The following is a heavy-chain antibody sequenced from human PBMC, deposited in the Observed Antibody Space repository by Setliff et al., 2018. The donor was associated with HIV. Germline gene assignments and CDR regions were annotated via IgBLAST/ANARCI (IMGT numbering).Heavy chain of an antibody. CDR1: GFTISSYY. V-gene: IGHV3-21*01. CDR3: ARDKYYFDSTGYYFDAFDL. D-gene: IGHD3-22*01. CDR2: ISGSSSYI. J-gene: IGHJ3*01. Sequence: PGGSLRLSCAASGFTISSYYMNWVRQAPGKGLEWVSSISGSSSYIYYSDSVRGRFTISRDNAKNSLYLQMNSLRAEDTAVYYCARDKYYFDSTGYYFDAFDLWGRGTMVTVSS.